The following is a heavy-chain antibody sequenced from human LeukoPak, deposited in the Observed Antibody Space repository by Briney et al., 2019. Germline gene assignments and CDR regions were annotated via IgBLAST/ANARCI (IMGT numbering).Heavy chain of an antibody. D-gene: IGHD3-22*01. CDR2: ISSSSSYM. J-gene: IGHJ5*02. CDR1: GFTFSSYS. Sequence: GGSLRLSCAASGFTFSSYSMNWVRQAPGKGLEWVSSISSSSSYMYYADSVKGRFTISRDNAKNSLYLQMNSLRAEDTAVYYCARFGPDDSSGYPTTWGQGTLVTVSS. V-gene: IGHV3-21*01. CDR3: ARFGPDDSSGYPTT.